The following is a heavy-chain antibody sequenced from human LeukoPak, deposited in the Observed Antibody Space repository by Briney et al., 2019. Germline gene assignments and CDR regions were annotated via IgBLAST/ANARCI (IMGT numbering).Heavy chain of an antibody. CDR3: ARGEGNWNYYFDY. Sequence: SETLSLTCTVSRGSVSSGDYYWTWIRQPSGKGLEWIGYISYSGSTYYNPSLKSRVTISVDTSKNQFSLKLSSVTAADTAVYYCARGEGNWNYYFDYWGQGTLVTVSS. CDR2: ISYSGST. V-gene: IGHV4-61*08. J-gene: IGHJ4*02. D-gene: IGHD1-7*01. CDR1: RGSVSSGDYY.